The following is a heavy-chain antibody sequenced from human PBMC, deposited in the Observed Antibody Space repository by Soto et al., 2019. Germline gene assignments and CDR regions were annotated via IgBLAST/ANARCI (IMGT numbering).Heavy chain of an antibody. CDR3: AHVPGSGQLLYSYYYYMDV. J-gene: IGHJ6*03. Sequence: QITLKESGPTLAQPTQTLTLTCTFSGFSLTTRGVGVGWIRQPPGKALEWLALMYWDDDKRYSPSLKSRLTITKDTSKNQVVLTLTNMDPVDTATYYCAHVPGSGQLLYSYYYYMDVWGKGATVAVS. CDR1: GFSLTTRGVG. CDR2: MYWDDDK. V-gene: IGHV2-5*02. D-gene: IGHD3-10*01.